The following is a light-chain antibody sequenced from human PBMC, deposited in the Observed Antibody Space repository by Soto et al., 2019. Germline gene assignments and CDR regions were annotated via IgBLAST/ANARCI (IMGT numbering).Light chain of an antibody. CDR1: QSVSSN. CDR3: QQYNNWPPCT. J-gene: IGKJ2*02. Sequence: EIVMTQSPATLSVSPGERATLSCRASQSVSSNLAWYQQKPGQAPRLLIYGASTRATGIPARFSGSGSGTELTLTIRSLQSEDFAVYYCQQYNNWPPCTFGQGTKLEIK. CDR2: GAS. V-gene: IGKV3-15*01.